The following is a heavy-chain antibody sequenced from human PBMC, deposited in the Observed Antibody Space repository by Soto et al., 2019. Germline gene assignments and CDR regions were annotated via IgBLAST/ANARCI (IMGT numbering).Heavy chain of an antibody. CDR2: IYYSGST. CDR3: ARGRQLVSVFSQAWGMDV. J-gene: IGHJ6*02. CDR1: GGTISSYY. V-gene: IGHV4-59*01. D-gene: IGHD6-6*01. Sequence: SATLSLTCTVSGGTISSYYWSWIRQHQGKGLEWIGYIYYSGSTNYNPSLKSRVTISVDTSKNQFSLKLSPVTAADTAVYYCARGRQLVSVFSQAWGMDVWGQGTTVTVSS.